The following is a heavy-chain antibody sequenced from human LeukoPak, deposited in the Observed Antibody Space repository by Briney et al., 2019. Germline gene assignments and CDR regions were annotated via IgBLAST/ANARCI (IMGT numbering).Heavy chain of an antibody. J-gene: IGHJ4*02. Sequence: GGSLRLSCVASGFAFTTYAVHRVRQAPGKGLEWVAVTDGNNKFYADSVMGRFTISSDKSTNTLYLQMNSLRPEDTAVYYCAKDLIAGSPDYFDHWGQGTLVTVSS. CDR1: GFAFTTYA. D-gene: IGHD1-14*01. V-gene: IGHV3-30*14. CDR2: TDGNNK. CDR3: AKDLIAGSPDYFDH.